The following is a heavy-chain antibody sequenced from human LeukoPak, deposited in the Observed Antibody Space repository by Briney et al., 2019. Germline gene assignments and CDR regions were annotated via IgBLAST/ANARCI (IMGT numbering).Heavy chain of an antibody. CDR2: ISGGST. CDR3: ATGPQVGSGYHPDY. J-gene: IGHJ4*02. V-gene: IGHV3-23*01. CDR1: GFNFGNSA. D-gene: IGHD3-22*01. Sequence: GGSLRLSCASSGFNFGNSAMTGVREAPGKGLEWVSGISGGSTYYADSVTARLTISRDSSRSTLFLQMNSLRAEDTAVYYCATGPQVGSGYHPDYWGQGTLVTVSS.